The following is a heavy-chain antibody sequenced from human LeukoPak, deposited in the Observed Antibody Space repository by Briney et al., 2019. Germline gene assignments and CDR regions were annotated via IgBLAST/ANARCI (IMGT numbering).Heavy chain of an antibody. D-gene: IGHD6-19*01. CDR2: ISSGGTTI. V-gene: IGHV3-11*04. CDR3: ARGLAGAVNGMDV. CDR1: GFTFNDYY. Sequence: GGSLRLSCAASGFTFNDYYMTWIRQAPGKGLEWVLYISSGGTTIYYADSVKGRFTISRDNAKNSLYPQMNSLRAEDTAVYYCARGLAGAVNGMDVWGQGTTVTVSS. J-gene: IGHJ6*02.